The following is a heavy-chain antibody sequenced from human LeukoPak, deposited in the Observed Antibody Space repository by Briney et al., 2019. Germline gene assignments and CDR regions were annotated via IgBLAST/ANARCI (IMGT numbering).Heavy chain of an antibody. V-gene: IGHV4-59*01. D-gene: IGHD2-15*01. J-gene: IGHJ5*02. CDR2: IYYSGST. CDR3: ARGGIAGYCSGGSCYSNWFDP. Sequence: SETLSLTCTVSGGSISSYYRSWIRQPPGKGLEWIGYIYYSGSTNYNPSLKSRVTISVDTSKNQFSLKLSSVTAADTAVYYCARGGIAGYCSGGSCYSNWFDPWGQGTLVTVSS. CDR1: GGSISSYY.